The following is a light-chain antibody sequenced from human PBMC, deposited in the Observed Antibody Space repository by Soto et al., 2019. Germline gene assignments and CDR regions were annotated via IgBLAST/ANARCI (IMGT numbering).Light chain of an antibody. CDR2: GAS. J-gene: IGKJ4*01. Sequence: EVVMTQSPATLSVSTGESATLSCRASQSVSNNLAWYQQKPGQAPRLLIYGASARATGIPARFSGSGSGTEFTLTISSLQSEDFAVYYCQQYNNWPLTFGGGTKVEIK. CDR1: QSVSNN. CDR3: QQYNNWPLT. V-gene: IGKV3-15*01.